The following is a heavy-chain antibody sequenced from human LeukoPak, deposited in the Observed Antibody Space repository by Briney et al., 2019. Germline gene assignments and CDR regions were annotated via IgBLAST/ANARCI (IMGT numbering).Heavy chain of an antibody. J-gene: IGHJ4*02. CDR1: GFTFTTYW. Sequence: GGSLRLSCAASGFTFTTYWMTWVRQAPGKGLEWVANIKEDGSEKYYVDSVEGRFAISRDNTRNSLYLQMNSLRAEDTAVNYCVSAPNSYYLDHWGQGTLVTVSS. V-gene: IGHV3-7*01. CDR3: VSAPNSYYLDH. CDR2: IKEDGSEK.